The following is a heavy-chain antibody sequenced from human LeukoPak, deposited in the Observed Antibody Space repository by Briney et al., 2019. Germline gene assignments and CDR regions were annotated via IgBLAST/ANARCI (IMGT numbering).Heavy chain of an antibody. V-gene: IGHV3-21*01. CDR3: ARVGRYFDWLLYTDY. CDR1: GFTFSSYS. D-gene: IGHD3-9*01. Sequence: GGSLRLSCAASGFTFSSYSMNWVRQAPGKGLEWVSSTSSSSSYIYYADSVKGRFTISRDNAKNSLYLQMNSLRAEDTAVYYCARVGRYFDWLLYTDYWGQGTLVTVSS. CDR2: TSSSSSYI. J-gene: IGHJ4*02.